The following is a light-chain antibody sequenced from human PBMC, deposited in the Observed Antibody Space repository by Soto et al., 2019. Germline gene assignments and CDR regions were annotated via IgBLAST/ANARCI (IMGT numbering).Light chain of an antibody. CDR3: QQRSDSPPLT. CDR1: QSVFGY. Sequence: EVVLTQSPATLSLSPGDRATLSCRASQSVFGYLAWYQHKPGQAPRLLIYDAYKRATGVPARFSGSGSETDFTLIISSPEPEDFAVYYCQQRSDSPPLTFGGGTKVEIK. CDR2: DAY. J-gene: IGKJ4*01. V-gene: IGKV3-11*01.